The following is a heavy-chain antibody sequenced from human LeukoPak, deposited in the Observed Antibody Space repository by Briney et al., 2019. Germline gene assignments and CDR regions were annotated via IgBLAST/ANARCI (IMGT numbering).Heavy chain of an antibody. CDR2: IIPIFGTA. V-gene: IGHV1-69*13. Sequence: SVKVSCKASGGTFSSYAISWVRQAPGQGLEWMGGIIPIFGTASYAQKFQGRVTITADESTSTAYMELSSLRSEDTAVYYCARVDVSDHYDSSGHPAEYFQHWGQGTLVTVSS. CDR3: ARVDVSDHYDSSGHPAEYFQH. CDR1: GGTFSSYA. D-gene: IGHD3-22*01. J-gene: IGHJ1*01.